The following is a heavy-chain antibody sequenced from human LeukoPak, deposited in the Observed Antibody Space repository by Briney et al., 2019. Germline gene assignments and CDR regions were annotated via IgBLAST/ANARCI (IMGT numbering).Heavy chain of an antibody. CDR1: GYSISSGYY. Sequence: SETLSLTCSVSGYSISSGYYWGWIRQAPDKGLEWIGTIYHSGNTHFNPSLRSRVTISVDTPKNQFSLKMNSVTAADSATYYCARDSGGGGLYETSGYYYFDYWGQGGLVTVSS. CDR2: IYHSGNT. J-gene: IGHJ4*02. V-gene: IGHV4-38-2*02. CDR3: ARDSGGGGLYETSGYYYFDY. D-gene: IGHD3-22*01.